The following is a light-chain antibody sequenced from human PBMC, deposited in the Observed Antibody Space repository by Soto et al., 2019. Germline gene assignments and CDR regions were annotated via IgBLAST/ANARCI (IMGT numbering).Light chain of an antibody. CDR2: GAS. CDR1: QSVSNNY. CDR3: QQYGSSPIT. J-gene: IGKJ5*01. Sequence: DIVLTQSPGTLSLSPGERAALSCRSSQSVSNNYLAWYQQKPGQAPRLIIYGASSRATGIPDRFSGSGSGTDFTLTISRLEPEDVAVYYCQQYGSSPITLGQGTRLEIK. V-gene: IGKV3-20*01.